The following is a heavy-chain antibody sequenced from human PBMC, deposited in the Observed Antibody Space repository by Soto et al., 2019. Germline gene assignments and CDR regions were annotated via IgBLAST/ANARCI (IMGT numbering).Heavy chain of an antibody. J-gene: IGHJ4*02. V-gene: IGHV3-7*01. CDR1: GFTFTNYW. Sequence: EAQLVESGGGLVQPGGSLRLSCAASGFTFTNYWMSWVRQAPGKGLEWVANIKQDGSEKYYADSAKGRFIISRDNAKTSLYLQMNSPRAEDTAVYYCARDMGVFWSGYPEGGFDYWGQGTPVTVSS. CDR2: IKQDGSEK. D-gene: IGHD3-3*01. CDR3: ARDMGVFWSGYPEGGFDY.